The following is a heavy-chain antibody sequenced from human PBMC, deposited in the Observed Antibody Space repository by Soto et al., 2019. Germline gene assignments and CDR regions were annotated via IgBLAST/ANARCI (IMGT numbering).Heavy chain of an antibody. D-gene: IGHD1-1*01. CDR2: VYSTGGT. CDR3: VRQGIGNVHGLVDV. Sequence: QVQLQQSGPGLVKPSETLSLTCSVSSGPISSHNWGWIRQPPGRGLEWIGYVYSTGGTSYNPSLKRRVTISEDTYTNHLSLTLTSVTAADTAVDYCVRQGIGNVHGLVDVWGQGTTVRVSS. V-gene: IGHV4-59*08. CDR1: SGPISSHN. J-gene: IGHJ6*02.